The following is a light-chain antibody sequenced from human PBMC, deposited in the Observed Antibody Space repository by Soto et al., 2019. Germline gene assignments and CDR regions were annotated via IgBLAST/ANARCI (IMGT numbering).Light chain of an antibody. CDR2: ENN. Sequence: QSVLTQPPSVSAAPGQKVTTSCSGSSSNIGNNYVSWYQQLPGTAPKLLIHENNKRPSGIPDRFSGSKSATSATLGITGLQTGDEADYYCGTWDSSLSDYVFGTGTKVTVL. J-gene: IGLJ1*01. CDR3: GTWDSSLSDYV. V-gene: IGLV1-51*02. CDR1: SSNIGNNY.